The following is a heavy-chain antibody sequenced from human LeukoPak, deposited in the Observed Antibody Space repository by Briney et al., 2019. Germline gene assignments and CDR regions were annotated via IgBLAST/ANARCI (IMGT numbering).Heavy chain of an antibody. CDR3: ARDKGSSWPQDY. V-gene: IGHV3-48*04. Sequence: GGSLRLSCTGSGFTFGIYSMNWVRHAPGKGLEWVSYIGHTGSVTDYADSVKGRFTVSRDNAKNSLYLQMNSLRAEDTAVYYCARDKGSSWPQDYWGQGTLVTVSS. J-gene: IGHJ4*02. CDR2: IGHTGSVT. D-gene: IGHD6-13*01. CDR1: GFTFGIYS.